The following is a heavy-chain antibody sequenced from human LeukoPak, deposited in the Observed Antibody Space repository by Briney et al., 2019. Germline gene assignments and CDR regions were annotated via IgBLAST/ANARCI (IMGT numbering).Heavy chain of an antibody. CDR2: MSYDGSNK. CDR1: GFTFSSYA. V-gene: IGHV3-30-3*01. J-gene: IGHJ4*02. Sequence: GGSLRLSCAASGFTFSSYAMSWVRQAPGKGLEWVAVMSYDGSNKYYADSVKGRFTISRDNSKNTLYLQMNSLRAEDTAVYYCARTQPTIPAFDYWGQGTLVTVSS. D-gene: IGHD2-21*01. CDR3: ARTQPTIPAFDY.